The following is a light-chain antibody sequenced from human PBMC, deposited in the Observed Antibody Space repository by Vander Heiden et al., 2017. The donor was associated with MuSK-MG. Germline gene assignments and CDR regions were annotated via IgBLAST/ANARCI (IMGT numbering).Light chain of an antibody. CDR2: GNS. CDR1: SSNIGAGFD. V-gene: IGLV1-40*01. CDR3: QSYDSGLSGSV. Sequence: QSVLTQPPSVSGAPGQGVAIPCTGTSSNIGAGFDVHWYQQLPGTAPKLLIYGNSNRPSGVPDRFSGSKSGTSASLAITGLQAEDEADYYCQSYDSGLSGSVFGGGTKLTVL. J-gene: IGLJ3*02.